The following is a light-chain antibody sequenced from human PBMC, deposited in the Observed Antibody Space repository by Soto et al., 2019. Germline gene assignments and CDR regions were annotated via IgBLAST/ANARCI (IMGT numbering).Light chain of an antibody. CDR2: DNN. J-gene: IGLJ2*01. V-gene: IGLV1-40*01. CDR3: QSYDSSLSAVV. CDR1: NSNIGPGYD. Sequence: QSVLTQPPSVSGAPGQRVTISCTGTNSNIGPGYDVHWYQQLPGTAPKVLIYDNNNRPSGVPXRFSGSKSATSASLAITGXXXEDEAXXXXQSYDSSLSAVVFGGGTKLTVL.